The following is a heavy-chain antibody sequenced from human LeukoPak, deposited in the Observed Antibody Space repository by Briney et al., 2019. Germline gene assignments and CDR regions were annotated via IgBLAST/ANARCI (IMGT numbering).Heavy chain of an antibody. Sequence: HGESLKISCKGSGYSFTSYWIGWVRQMPGKGLEWMGIIYPGDSDTRYSPSFQGQVTISADKSISTAYLQWSSLKASDTAMYYCARRLRYYDSSGYYTDLYYFDYWGQGTLVTVPS. J-gene: IGHJ4*02. V-gene: IGHV5-51*01. CDR3: ARRLRYYDSSGYYTDLYYFDY. CDR2: IYPGDSDT. CDR1: GYSFTSYW. D-gene: IGHD3-22*01.